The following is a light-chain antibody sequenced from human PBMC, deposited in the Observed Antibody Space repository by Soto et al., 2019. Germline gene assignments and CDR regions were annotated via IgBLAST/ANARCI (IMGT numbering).Light chain of an antibody. V-gene: IGKV1-39*01. CDR2: GAS. CDR1: QTISNY. CDR3: QQSYSTPWT. J-gene: IGKJ1*01. Sequence: DIQRTQSPSSLSASVGDRVIITCRASQTISNYLNWYQQRPGKAPNLLIYGASSLQSGVPSRFSGSGSGTAFTLTISSLQPEDFATYHCQQSYSTPWTFGQGTKVEIK.